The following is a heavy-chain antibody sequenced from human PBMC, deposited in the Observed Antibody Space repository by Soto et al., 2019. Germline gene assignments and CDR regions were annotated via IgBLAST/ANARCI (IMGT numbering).Heavy chain of an antibody. CDR3: ARIGGGVAS. J-gene: IGHJ3*01. CDR1: GFTVSTNY. Sequence: EVQLVESGGGFVQPGGSLRLSCAASGFTVSTNYMNWVRQAPGEGLEWVSIIYNDGRTDYADSVKGRFSISRDNSNNMLYLQMDNLRAEDTAVYYCARIGGGVASWGQGTMVTVSS. D-gene: IGHD3-3*01. V-gene: IGHV3-66*01. CDR2: IYNDGRT.